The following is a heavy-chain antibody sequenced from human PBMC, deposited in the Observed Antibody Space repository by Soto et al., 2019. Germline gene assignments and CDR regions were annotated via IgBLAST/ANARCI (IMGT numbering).Heavy chain of an antibody. CDR3: ASQSDYGDYALGH. CDR1: GYSFSDYW. V-gene: IGHV5-51*01. J-gene: IGHJ1*01. CDR2: IYPGDSDT. D-gene: IGHD4-17*01. Sequence: GESLKISCKGSGYSFSDYWIGWVRQMPGKGLEWMGIIYPGDSDTRYSPSLQGHFTISADKSIRTAYLQWSSLKASDTAMYYCASQSDYGDYALGHWGQGTLVTVSS.